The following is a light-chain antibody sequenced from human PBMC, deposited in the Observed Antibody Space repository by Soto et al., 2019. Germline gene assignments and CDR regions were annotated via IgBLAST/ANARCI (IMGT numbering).Light chain of an antibody. CDR2: VNSDGSH. V-gene: IGLV4-69*01. Sequence: QLVLTQSPSASASLGASVKLTCTLSSGHSSYAIAWHQQQPEKGPRYLMKVNSDGSHSKGDGIPDRFSGSSSGAERYLTISSLQSEYEADYYCQTWGSGIRVVFGGGTKLTVL. J-gene: IGLJ2*01. CDR1: SGHSSYA. CDR3: QTWGSGIRVV.